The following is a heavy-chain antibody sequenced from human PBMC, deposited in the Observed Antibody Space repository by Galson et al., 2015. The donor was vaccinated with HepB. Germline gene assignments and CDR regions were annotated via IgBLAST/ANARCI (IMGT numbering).Heavy chain of an antibody. Sequence: SLRLSCAASGFTFSGYSMNWVRQAPGKGLEWISYIDSSGSTISYPDSVKGRFTVSRDNAKILLYLQMNSLRDEDTAVYYCARSKWIEAAECSHWGQGTLVTVSS. CDR2: IDSSGSTI. CDR3: ARSKWIEAAECSH. J-gene: IGHJ4*02. CDR1: GFTFSGYS. V-gene: IGHV3-48*02. D-gene: IGHD6-13*01.